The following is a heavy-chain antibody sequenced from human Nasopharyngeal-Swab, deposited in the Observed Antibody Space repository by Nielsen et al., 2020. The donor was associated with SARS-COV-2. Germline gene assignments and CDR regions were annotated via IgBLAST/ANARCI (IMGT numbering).Heavy chain of an antibody. CDR1: GGSFSGYY. D-gene: IGHD3-22*01. V-gene: IGHV4-34*01. CDR2: INHSGST. CDR3: ARGRSSGYYYGYYYGMDV. J-gene: IGHJ6*02. Sequence: GSLRLSCAVYGGSFSGYYWSWIRQPPGKGLEWIGEINHSGSTNYNPSLKGRVTISVDTSKNQFSLKLSSVTAADTAVYYCARGRSSGYYYGYYYGMDVWGQGTTVTVSS.